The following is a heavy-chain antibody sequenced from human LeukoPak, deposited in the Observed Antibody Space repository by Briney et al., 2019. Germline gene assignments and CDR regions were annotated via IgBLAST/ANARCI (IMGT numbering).Heavy chain of an antibody. CDR1: GDSISSYY. CDR2: IFYSGST. V-gene: IGHV4-59*01. Sequence: SETLSLTCTVSGDSISSYYWSWIRQPPGQGLEWIGYIFYSGSTSYNPSLKSRVTISIDTSKNQFSLKLSSVTAADTAVYYCARERGGDYSDAFDIRGQGTMVTVS. D-gene: IGHD4-11*01. J-gene: IGHJ3*02. CDR3: ARERGGDYSDAFDI.